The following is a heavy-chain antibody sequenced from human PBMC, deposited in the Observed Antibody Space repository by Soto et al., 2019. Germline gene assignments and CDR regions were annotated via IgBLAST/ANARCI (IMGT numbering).Heavy chain of an antibody. Sequence: QVQLQESGPGLVKPSQTLSLTCTVSGGSISSGGYYWSWIRQHPGKGLEWIGYIYYSGSTYYNPSLKSRVTLSVDTSKNQFSLKLSSVTAADTAVYYCARGGRFLEWLEGGSFDYWGQGTLVTVSS. CDR1: GGSISSGGYY. CDR2: IYYSGST. D-gene: IGHD3-3*01. J-gene: IGHJ4*02. CDR3: ARGGRFLEWLEGGSFDY. V-gene: IGHV4-31*03.